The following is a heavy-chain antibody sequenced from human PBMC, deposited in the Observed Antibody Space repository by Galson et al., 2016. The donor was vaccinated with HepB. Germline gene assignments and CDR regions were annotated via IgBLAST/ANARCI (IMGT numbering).Heavy chain of an antibody. CDR1: GFTFSSYA. J-gene: IGHJ4*02. CDR2: ISYDGSNK. D-gene: IGHD3-3*01. Sequence: SLRLSCAASGFTFSSYAMHWVRQAPGKGLEWVAVISYDGSNKYYADSVKGRFTISRDNSKNTLFLQLDSLRAEDTAVYYCARERYYGFCCFFDYWGQGTLVTVSS. CDR3: ARERYYGFCCFFDY. V-gene: IGHV3-30-3*01.